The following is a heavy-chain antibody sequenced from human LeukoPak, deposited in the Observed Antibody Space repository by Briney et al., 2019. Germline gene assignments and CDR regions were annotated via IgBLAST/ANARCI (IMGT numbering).Heavy chain of an antibody. CDR1: GGSISSGGYY. CDR2: IYYSGST. CDR3: ARDSQRGYSYRYYYYGMDV. Sequence: PSQTLSLTCTVSGGSISSGGYYWSWIRQPPGKGLEWIGYIYYSGSTYYNPSLKSRVTISVDTSKNQFSLKLSSVTAADTAVYYCARDSQRGYSYRYYYYGMDVWGQGTTVTVSS. J-gene: IGHJ6*02. D-gene: IGHD5-18*01. V-gene: IGHV4-30-4*01.